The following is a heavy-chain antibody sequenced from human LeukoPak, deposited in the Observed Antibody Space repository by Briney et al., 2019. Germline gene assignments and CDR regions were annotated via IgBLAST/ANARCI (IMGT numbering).Heavy chain of an antibody. J-gene: IGHJ4*02. D-gene: IGHD4-17*01. CDR2: IIPIFVTA. CDR1: GGTFSSYA. Sequence: SVKGSCKASGGTFSSYAISWVREAPGQGLEWMGGIIPIFVTANYAQKFQGRVTITADESTSTAYMELSSLRSEDTAVYYCATDKDYGDREYYFDYWGQGTLVTVSS. V-gene: IGHV1-69*01. CDR3: ATDKDYGDREYYFDY.